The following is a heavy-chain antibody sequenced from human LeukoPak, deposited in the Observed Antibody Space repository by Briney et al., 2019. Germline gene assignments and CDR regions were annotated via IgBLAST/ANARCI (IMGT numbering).Heavy chain of an antibody. D-gene: IGHD6-13*01. V-gene: IGHV4-34*01. J-gene: IGHJ6*03. CDR1: GGSFSGYY. CDR3: AREGGYSSSWYPYYYYYMDV. Sequence: SETLSLTCAVYGGSFSGYYWSWIRQPPGKGLEWIGEINHSGSTNYNPSLKSRVTISVDTSKNQFSLKLSSVIAADTAVYFCAREGGYSSSWYPYYYYYMDVWGKGTTVTVSS. CDR2: INHSGST.